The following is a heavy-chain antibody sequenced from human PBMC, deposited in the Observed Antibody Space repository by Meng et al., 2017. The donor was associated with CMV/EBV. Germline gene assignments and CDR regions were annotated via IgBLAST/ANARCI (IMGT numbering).Heavy chain of an antibody. D-gene: IGHD3-10*01. V-gene: IGHV3-43*01. Sequence: VRLVVIGGVVIQPGGSLILSCATSGFTFDDYTMHWVRQAPGKGLEWVSLISWDGGSTYYADSVKGRFTISRDNSKNSLYLQMNSLRTEDTALYYCAKGPGENWFDPWGQGTLVTVSS. CDR1: GFTFDDYT. CDR2: ISWDGGST. J-gene: IGHJ5*02. CDR3: AKGPGENWFDP.